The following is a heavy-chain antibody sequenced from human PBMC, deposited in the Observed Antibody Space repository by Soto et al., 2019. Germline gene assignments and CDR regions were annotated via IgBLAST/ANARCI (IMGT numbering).Heavy chain of an antibody. CDR2: IYYSGST. V-gene: IGHV4-59*01. Sequence: KASETLSLTGTVSGGSISSYYWSWIRQPPGKGLEWIGYIYYSGSTNYNPSLKSRVTISVDTSKNQFSLKLSSVTAADTAVYYCARVNIRTYGMDVWGQGTTVTVSS. J-gene: IGHJ6*02. CDR3: ARVNIRTYGMDV. CDR1: GGSISSYY.